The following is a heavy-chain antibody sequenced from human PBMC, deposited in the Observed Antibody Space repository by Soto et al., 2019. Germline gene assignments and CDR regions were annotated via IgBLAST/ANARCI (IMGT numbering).Heavy chain of an antibody. CDR1: GFTFSNYA. CDR2: ISGNGGRT. Sequence: EMQLLESGGGLVQPGGSLRLSCAASGFTFSNYAMSWVRQAPGKGLDWISGISGNGGRTYYADSVKGRFTISRDNSKNTLNLQMNSLRVEDTAIYSCAKEPESWSMHNWFDPWGQGTLVTVSS. J-gene: IGHJ5*02. CDR3: AKEPESWSMHNWFDP. V-gene: IGHV3-23*01.